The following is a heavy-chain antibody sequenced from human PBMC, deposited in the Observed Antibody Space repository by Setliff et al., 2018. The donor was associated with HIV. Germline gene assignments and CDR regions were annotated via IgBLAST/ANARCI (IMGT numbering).Heavy chain of an antibody. CDR2: INQSGNT. Sequence: SETLSLTCAVYGGSLSGYYWSWVRQSPGRGLEWIGEINQSGNTNFNPSLKSRLIISVDTAKTQFSLNLTSVTAADTAVYYCARLRGYDYDYEGHYFDYWGQGSLVTVSS. V-gene: IGHV4-34*01. CDR3: ARLRGYDYDYEGHYFDY. D-gene: IGHD3-22*01. J-gene: IGHJ4*02. CDR1: GGSLSGYY.